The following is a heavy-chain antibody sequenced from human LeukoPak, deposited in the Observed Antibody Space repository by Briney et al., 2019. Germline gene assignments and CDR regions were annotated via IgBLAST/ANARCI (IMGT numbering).Heavy chain of an antibody. CDR2: ITSGGDYI. Sequence: PGGSLRLSCAASGFTFNTFNMNWVRQAPGKGLEWVSSITSGGDYIYYADSVKGRFTTSRDNAKNSLSLQMNSLRAEDTAVYYCAKDSSVSSGWYEWFDPWGQGTLVTVSS. V-gene: IGHV3-21*04. CDR3: AKDSSVSSGWYEWFDP. J-gene: IGHJ5*02. CDR1: GFTFNTFN. D-gene: IGHD6-19*01.